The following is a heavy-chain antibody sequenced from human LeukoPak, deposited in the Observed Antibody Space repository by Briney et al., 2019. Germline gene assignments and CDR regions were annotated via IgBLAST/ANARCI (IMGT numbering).Heavy chain of an antibody. V-gene: IGHV1-69*13. J-gene: IGHJ4*02. CDR3: ARTSREMATGYLVY. Sequence: SVTVSCTASGGTFSSYAISWVRQAPGQGLEWVGGIIPIFGTANYAQKFQGRVTITADESTSTAYMELSSLRSEDTAVYYCARTSREMATGYLVYWGQGTLVTVSS. CDR2: IIPIFGTA. D-gene: IGHD5-24*01. CDR1: GGTFSSYA.